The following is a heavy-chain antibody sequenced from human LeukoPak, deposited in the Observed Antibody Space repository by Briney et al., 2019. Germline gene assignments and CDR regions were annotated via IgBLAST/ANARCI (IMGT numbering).Heavy chain of an antibody. V-gene: IGHV4-34*01. J-gene: IGHJ6*03. D-gene: IGHD5-18*01. CDR2: INHSGST. Sequence: PSETLSLTCAVYGGSFSGYYWSWIRQPPGKGLEWIGEINHSGSTNCNPSLKSRVTISVDTSKNQFSLKLNSVTAADTAVYYCARGHRRTAMVYYYYYYMDVWGKGTTVTVSS. CDR3: ARGHRRTAMVYYYYYYMDV. CDR1: GGSFSGYY.